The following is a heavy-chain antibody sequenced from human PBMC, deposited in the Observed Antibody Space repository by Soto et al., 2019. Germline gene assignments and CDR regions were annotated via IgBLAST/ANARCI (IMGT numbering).Heavy chain of an antibody. Sequence: GGSLRLSCAASGFTFSSYAMHWVRQAPGKGLEYVSAISSNGGSTYYANSVKGRFTISRDNSKNTLYLQMGSLRAEDMAVYYCARDGVSGPSGYDYLGALFDYWGQGTLVTVSS. V-gene: IGHV3-64*01. D-gene: IGHD5-12*01. CDR1: GFTFSSYA. CDR3: ARDGVSGPSGYDYLGALFDY. J-gene: IGHJ4*02. CDR2: ISSNGGST.